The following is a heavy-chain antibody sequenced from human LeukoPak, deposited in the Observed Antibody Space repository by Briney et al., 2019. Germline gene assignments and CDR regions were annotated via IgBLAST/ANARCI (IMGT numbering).Heavy chain of an antibody. V-gene: IGHV3-30*18. CDR3: AKDYGDYPGAFDI. CDR2: ISYDGSNK. J-gene: IGHJ3*02. Sequence: GGSLRLSCAASGFTFSSYGMHWVRQAPGKGLEWVAVISYDGSNKYYADSVKGRFTISRDNSKNTLYLQMNSLRAEDTAVYYCAKDYGDYPGAFDIWGQGTMVTVSS. CDR1: GFTFSSYG. D-gene: IGHD4-17*01.